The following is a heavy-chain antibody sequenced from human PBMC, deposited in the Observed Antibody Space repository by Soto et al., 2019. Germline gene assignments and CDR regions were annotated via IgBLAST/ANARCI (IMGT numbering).Heavy chain of an antibody. CDR3: GRTGGSGSYWSDYYYYGMDV. D-gene: IGHD3-10*01. Sequence: PSETLSLTCTVSGGSMSSYYWSWIRQPPGRGLEWIGSIYYGGSTNYNPSLKSRVTISVDTSKNQFSLKLSSVTAADTAVYYCGRTGGSGSYWSDYYYYGMDVWGQGTTVTVSS. CDR2: IYYGGST. J-gene: IGHJ6*02. V-gene: IGHV4-59*08. CDR1: GGSMSSYY.